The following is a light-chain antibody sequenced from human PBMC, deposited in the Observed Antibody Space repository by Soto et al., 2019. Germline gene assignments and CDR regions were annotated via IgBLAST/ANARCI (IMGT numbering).Light chain of an antibody. CDR3: QQYGNS. CDR1: QSVTSSY. V-gene: IGKV3-20*01. J-gene: IGKJ5*01. Sequence: EIVLTQSPGTLSLSPGERATLSCSASQSVTSSYLAWYQQKPGQAPRLLIYAASSRATGIPDRFSGSGSGTDFTLTIRRLESEDFAVYYCQQYGNSFGQGTRLEIK. CDR2: AAS.